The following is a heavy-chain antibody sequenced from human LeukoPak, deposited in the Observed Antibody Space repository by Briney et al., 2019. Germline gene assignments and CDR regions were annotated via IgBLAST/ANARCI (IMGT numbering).Heavy chain of an antibody. CDR3: ARHDYGAAGGMDV. Sequence: SVKVSCKASRGTFSSYAISWVRQAPGQGLEWMGRIIPILGIANYAQKFQGRVTITADKSTSTAYMELSSLRSEDTAVYYCARHDYGAAGGMDVWGQGTTVTVSS. CDR1: RGTFSSYA. V-gene: IGHV1-69*04. J-gene: IGHJ6*02. CDR2: IIPILGIA. D-gene: IGHD4-17*01.